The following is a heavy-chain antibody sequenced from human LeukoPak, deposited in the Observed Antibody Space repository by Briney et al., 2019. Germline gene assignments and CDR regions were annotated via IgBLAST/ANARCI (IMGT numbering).Heavy chain of an antibody. CDR1: GGSISSYY. V-gene: IGHV4-4*07. D-gene: IGHD6-19*01. CDR2: IYTSGST. CDR3: ARDSSGWYGDWDYYFDY. Sequence: PSETLSLTCTVSGGSISSYYWSWIRQPAGKGLEWIGRIYTSGSTNYNPSLKSRVTMSVDTSKNQFSLKLSSVTAADTAAYYCARDSSGWYGDWDYYFDYWGQGTLVTVSS. J-gene: IGHJ4*02.